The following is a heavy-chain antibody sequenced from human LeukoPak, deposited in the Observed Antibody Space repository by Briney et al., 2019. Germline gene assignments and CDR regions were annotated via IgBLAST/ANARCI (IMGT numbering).Heavy chain of an antibody. CDR1: GFTFSSYS. D-gene: IGHD3-16*01. CDR2: ITSGSSTI. V-gene: IGHV3-48*04. CDR3: ARLRSYGYYYSAMDV. Sequence: PGESLRLSCAASGFTFSSYSMNWVRQAPGKGLEWVSYITSGSSTIYYADSVKGRFTTSRDDAKSSLYLQMNSLRTEDTAVYYCARLRSYGYYYSAMDVWGQGTTVTVSS. J-gene: IGHJ6*02.